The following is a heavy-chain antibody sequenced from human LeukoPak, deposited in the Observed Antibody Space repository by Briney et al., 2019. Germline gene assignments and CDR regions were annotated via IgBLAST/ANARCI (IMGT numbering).Heavy chain of an antibody. CDR2: ISYDGSNK. CDR3: GRFVSATYGQGEY. D-gene: IGHD3-16*01. J-gene: IGHJ4*02. V-gene: IGHV3-30-3*01. Sequence: PGGSLRLSCAASGFTFSSYAMHWVRQAPGKGLEWVAVISYDGSNKYYADSVKGRFTISRDNSKNTVYLQMSSLRAEDTATYYCGRFVSATYGQGEYWGQGTLVTVSS. CDR1: GFTFSSYA.